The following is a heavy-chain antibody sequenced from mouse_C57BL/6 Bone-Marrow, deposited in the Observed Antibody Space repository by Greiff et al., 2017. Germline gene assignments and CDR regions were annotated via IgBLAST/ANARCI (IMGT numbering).Heavy chain of an antibody. D-gene: IGHD2-3*01. Sequence: VQLVESGAELVKPGASVKLSCKASGYTFTSYWMHWVKQRPGQGLEWIGMIHPNSGSTNYNEKFKSKATLTVDKSSSTAYMLLSSLTSEDSAVYYCARGWLLRFDDWGQGTTLTVSS. J-gene: IGHJ2*01. CDR2: IHPNSGST. CDR3: ARGWLLRFDD. CDR1: GYTFTSYW. V-gene: IGHV1-64*01.